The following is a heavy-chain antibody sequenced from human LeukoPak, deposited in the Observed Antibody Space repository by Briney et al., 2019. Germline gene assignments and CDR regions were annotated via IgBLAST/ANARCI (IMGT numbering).Heavy chain of an antibody. CDR2: ISGDNGDT. D-gene: IGHD2-15*01. V-gene: IGHV1-18*01. J-gene: IGHJ4*02. Sequence: ASVKVSCKASGYTFTSYGISWVRQAPGQGLEWMGWISGDNGDTNYAQKLQGRVTMTTDTSTSTAYMELRSLRYDDTAVYYCARDRYGVRSGSCDYWGQGTLVTVSS. CDR1: GYTFTSYG. CDR3: ARDRYGVRSGSCDY.